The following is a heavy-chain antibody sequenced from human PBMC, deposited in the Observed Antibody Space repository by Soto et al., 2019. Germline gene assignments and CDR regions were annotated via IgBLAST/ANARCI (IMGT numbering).Heavy chain of an antibody. CDR1: GYTFTSYG. V-gene: IGHV1-18*01. CDR2: ISAYNGNT. J-gene: IGHJ6*02. Sequence: ASVKVSWKASGYTFTSYGISWVRQAPGQGLEWMGWISAYNGNTNYAQKLQGRVTMTTDKSTSTAYMELSSLRSEDTAVYYCARAAPYCSGGSCYGGVHYYYGMDVWGQGTTVTVSS. D-gene: IGHD2-15*01. CDR3: ARAAPYCSGGSCYGGVHYYYGMDV.